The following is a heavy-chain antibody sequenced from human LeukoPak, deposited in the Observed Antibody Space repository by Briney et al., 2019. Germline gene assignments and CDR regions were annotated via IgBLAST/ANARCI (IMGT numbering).Heavy chain of an antibody. V-gene: IGHV1-18*01. D-gene: IGHD6-19*01. Sequence: ASVKVSCKASGYTFSSYGITWVRQAPGQGLEWMGWISAYNGNTNYAQKLQGRVTMTTDTSTSIAYMELRSLRSDDTAVYYCASFTVIGIAVAGTLDYWGQGTLVTVSS. CDR2: ISAYNGNT. J-gene: IGHJ4*02. CDR1: GYTFSSYG. CDR3: ASFTVIGIAVAGTLDY.